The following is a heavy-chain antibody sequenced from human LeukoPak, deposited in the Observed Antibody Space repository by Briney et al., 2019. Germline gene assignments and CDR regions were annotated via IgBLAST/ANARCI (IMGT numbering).Heavy chain of an antibody. J-gene: IGHJ4*02. CDR3: ARQSVTTTIDY. D-gene: IGHD4-17*01. Sequence: SETLSLTCTVSGGSISSYYWNWIRQPPGKGLEWIGYISYSGSTNYNPSLKSRVTISVDTSKNQFSLRLSSVTAADTAVYYCARQSVTTTIDYWGQGTLVTVSS. CDR1: GGSISSYY. CDR2: ISYSGST. V-gene: IGHV4-59*08.